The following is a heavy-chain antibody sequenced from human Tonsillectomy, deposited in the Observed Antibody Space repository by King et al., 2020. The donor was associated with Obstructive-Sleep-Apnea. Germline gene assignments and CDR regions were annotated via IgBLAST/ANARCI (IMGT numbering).Heavy chain of an antibody. CDR1: GFTFSSYW. J-gene: IGHJ3*02. CDR3: ARWYYYGSGRDAFDI. Sequence: VQLVESGGGLVQPGGSLRLSCAASGFTFSSYWMHLVRQAPGKGLMWVSRIDTDGSRTAYAASVKGRFTISRDNAQNTLYLQMNSLRAEDTAVYYCARWYYYGSGRDAFDIWGQGTMVTVSS. D-gene: IGHD3-10*01. V-gene: IGHV3-74*01. CDR2: IDTDGSRT.